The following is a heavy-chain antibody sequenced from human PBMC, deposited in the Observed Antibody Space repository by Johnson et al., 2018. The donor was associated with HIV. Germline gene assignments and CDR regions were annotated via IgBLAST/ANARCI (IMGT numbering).Heavy chain of an antibody. D-gene: IGHD3-10*01. CDR1: GFTFTNYA. Sequence: QVQLVESGGGVVQPGRSLRLSCAASGFTFTNYAMYWVRQAPGKGLEWVALISYDGSNKYYADSVKGRFTISRDNSKNTLYLQMSSLRAEDTAVYYCARVLWFGELFSRAFDIWGQGTMVTVSS. J-gene: IGHJ3*02. V-gene: IGHV3-30-3*01. CDR2: ISYDGSNK. CDR3: ARVLWFGELFSRAFDI.